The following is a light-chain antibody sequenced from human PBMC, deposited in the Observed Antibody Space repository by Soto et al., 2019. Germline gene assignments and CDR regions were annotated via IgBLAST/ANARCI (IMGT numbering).Light chain of an antibody. V-gene: IGKV3-11*01. CDR1: QSVSSY. J-gene: IGKJ1*01. CDR3: QQRSNWPRT. CDR2: DAS. Sequence: EIVLTQSPATLSLSPGERATLSCRASQSVSSYLAWYQQKPGQAPRLLIYDASNRATGIPARFSGSGSGTDFTLTISSLEPEDFAVHYCQQRSNWPRTFGQVTKVDIK.